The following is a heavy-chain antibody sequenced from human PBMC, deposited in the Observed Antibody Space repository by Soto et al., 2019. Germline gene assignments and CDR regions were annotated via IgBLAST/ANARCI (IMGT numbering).Heavy chain of an antibody. CDR2: ISSSGSTI. Sequence: EVQLVESGGGLVQPGGSLRLSCAASGFTFSSYEMNWVRQAPGKGLEWVSDISSSGSTIYYADSVKGRFTISRDNAKNSLHLQMNILRAVHTAVYYCARGGETYYVFWSSYSQVNDFYYGMDVWGQGTPVPVSS. J-gene: IGHJ6*02. D-gene: IGHD3-3*01. V-gene: IGHV3-48*03. CDR1: GFTFSSYE. CDR3: ARGGETYYVFWSSYSQVNDFYYGMDV.